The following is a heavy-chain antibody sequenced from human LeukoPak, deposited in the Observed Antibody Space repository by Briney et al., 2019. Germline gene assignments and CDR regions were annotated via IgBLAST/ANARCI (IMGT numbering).Heavy chain of an antibody. CDR1: GFIFSTYT. Sequence: PGGSLRLSCAASGFIFSTYTMNWVRQAPGKGLEWVSYISSSSDTIYYADSVKGRFTISRDNAKNSLYLQMNGLRAEDTAVYYCARDRSGSPFDPWGQGTLVTVSS. V-gene: IGHV3-48*01. CDR2: ISSSSDTI. J-gene: IGHJ5*02. D-gene: IGHD1-26*01. CDR3: ARDRSGSPFDP.